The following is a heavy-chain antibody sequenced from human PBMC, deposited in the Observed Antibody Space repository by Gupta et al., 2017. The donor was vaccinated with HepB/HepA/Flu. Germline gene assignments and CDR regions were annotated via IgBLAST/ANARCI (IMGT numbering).Heavy chain of an antibody. CDR1: GINFSNYG. Sequence: QVQLVESGGGVVEPGRSLRLSCTAYGINFSNYGMHWVRQAPGKGLEWVAVIWYDGSNKYYADSVKGRFTISRDNSKNTLYLQMNSLRAEDTAVYYCARSLIDSATTFDYWGQGTLVTVSS. CDR2: IWYDGSNK. V-gene: IGHV3-33*01. D-gene: IGHD3-22*01. J-gene: IGHJ4*02. CDR3: ARSLIDSATTFDY.